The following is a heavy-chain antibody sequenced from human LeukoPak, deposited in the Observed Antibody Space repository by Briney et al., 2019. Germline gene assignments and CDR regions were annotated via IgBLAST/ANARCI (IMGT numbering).Heavy chain of an antibody. CDR2: IYHSGST. V-gene: IGHV4-38-2*02. J-gene: IGHJ4*02. CDR1: GYSISSGYY. D-gene: IGHD3-10*02. Sequence: SGTLSLTCTVSGYSISSGYYWGWIRQPPGKGLEWIGSIYHSGSTYYNPSLKSRVTISVDTSKNQFSLKLSSVTAADTAVYYCARDVRDYYIRGFDYWGQGTLVTVSS. CDR3: ARDVRDYYIRGFDY.